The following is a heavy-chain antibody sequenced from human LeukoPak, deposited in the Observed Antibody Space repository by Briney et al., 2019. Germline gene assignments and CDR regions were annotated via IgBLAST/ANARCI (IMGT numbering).Heavy chain of an antibody. CDR1: GGSISSYY. Sequence: SETLSLTCTVSGGSISSYYWSWIRQPPGKGLEWIGEINHSGSTNYNPSLKSRVTISVDTSKNQFSLKLSSVTAADTAVYYCARLKGLLNDFWSGYYTYYFDYWGQGTLVTVSS. CDR3: ARLKGLLNDFWSGYYTYYFDY. V-gene: IGHV4-34*01. D-gene: IGHD3-3*01. J-gene: IGHJ4*02. CDR2: INHSGST.